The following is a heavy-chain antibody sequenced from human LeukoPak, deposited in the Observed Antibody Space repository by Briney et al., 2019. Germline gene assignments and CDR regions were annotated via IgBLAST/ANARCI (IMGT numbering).Heavy chain of an antibody. J-gene: IGHJ5*02. CDR1: GFTFSSYW. CDR2: IKPDGSEG. V-gene: IGHV3-7*01. D-gene: IGHD2-15*01. Sequence: GGSLRLSCTASGFTFSSYWMSWVRQAPGKGLEWVADIKPDGSEGYYVDSVKGRFTISRDNAKNSLYLQMNSLRAEDTAVYSCVGDSKLRSGGLFDPWGQGTLVTVSS. CDR3: VGDSKLRSGGLFDP.